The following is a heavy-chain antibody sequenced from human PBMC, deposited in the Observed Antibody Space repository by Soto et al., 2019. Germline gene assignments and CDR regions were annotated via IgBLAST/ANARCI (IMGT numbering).Heavy chain of an antibody. CDR2: IIPIFGTA. V-gene: IGHV1-69*13. D-gene: IGHD2-2*02. Sequence: SLKVSCKAPGGTFSSYAISWVRQAPGQGLEWMGGIIPIFGTANYAQKFQGRVTITADESTSTSYMERSSLRSEDTAGYYCARRGCSSTSCYIGTGYYYYYYCMDVWGRWTTVTVSS. CDR3: ARRGCSSTSCYIGTGYYYYYYCMDV. J-gene: IGHJ6*02. CDR1: GGTFSSYA.